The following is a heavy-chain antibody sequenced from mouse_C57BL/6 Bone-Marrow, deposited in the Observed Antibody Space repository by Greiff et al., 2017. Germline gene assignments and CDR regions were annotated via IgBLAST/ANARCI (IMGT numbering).Heavy chain of an antibody. Sequence: QVQLQQSGAELARPGASVKLSCKASGYTFTSYGISWVKQRTGQGLEWIGEIYPRSGNTYYNEKFKGKATLTADKSSSTAYMELRSLTSACSAVYFSARKEEDDYDEGDYFDYWGQGTTLTVSS. CDR3: ARKEEDDYDEGDYFDY. D-gene: IGHD2-4*01. V-gene: IGHV1-81*01. J-gene: IGHJ2*01. CDR1: GYTFTSYG. CDR2: IYPRSGNT.